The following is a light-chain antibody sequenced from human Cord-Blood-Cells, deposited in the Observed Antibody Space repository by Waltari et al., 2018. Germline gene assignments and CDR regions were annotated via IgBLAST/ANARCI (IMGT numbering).Light chain of an antibody. CDR1: SSDVGGYNY. Sequence: QSALTQPASVSGSPGQSITISCTGTSSDVGGYNYVSWYQHHPGKAPKRMIYDVSKRPSGVSNRFSGSKSGNTASLTISGLQAEDEADYYCSSYTSSSTPYVFGTGTKVTVL. CDR2: DVS. V-gene: IGLV2-14*03. CDR3: SSYTSSSTPYV. J-gene: IGLJ1*01.